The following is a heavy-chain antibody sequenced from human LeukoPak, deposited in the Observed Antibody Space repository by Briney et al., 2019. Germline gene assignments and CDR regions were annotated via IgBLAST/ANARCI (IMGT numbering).Heavy chain of an antibody. CDR3: ARHDYAGNSGDY. Sequence: GGSLRLSCAASGFTFSSYSMNWVRQTPGKGLECVSYIGTSSSIIYYADSVKGRFTTSRDNAKNSLYLQMNSLRDEDTAVYYCARHDYAGNSGDYWGQGTLVTVSS. J-gene: IGHJ4*02. CDR1: GFTFSSYS. V-gene: IGHV3-48*02. CDR2: IGTSSSII. D-gene: IGHD4-23*01.